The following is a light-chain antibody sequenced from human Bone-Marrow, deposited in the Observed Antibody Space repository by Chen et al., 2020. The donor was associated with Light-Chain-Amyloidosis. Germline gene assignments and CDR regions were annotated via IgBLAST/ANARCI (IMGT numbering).Light chain of an antibody. CDR2: GAS. V-gene: IGKV3-15*01. CDR1: QSVRSN. Sequence: EIVMTQSPATLSVSPGERATLSCRASQSVRSNLAWYQQKPGQAPRLLIYGASTRATGIPARFSGSGSGTEFTLTISSLQSEDFAVYYCQQYNNWKFGQGTKVEIK. J-gene: IGKJ1*01. CDR3: QQYNNWK.